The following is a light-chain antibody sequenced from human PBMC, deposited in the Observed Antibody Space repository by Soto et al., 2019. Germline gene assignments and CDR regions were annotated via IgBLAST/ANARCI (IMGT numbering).Light chain of an antibody. J-gene: IGKJ4*01. V-gene: IGKV3-11*01. CDR1: QSVSSY. CDR3: QQRSSWPPPLT. CDR2: DAS. Sequence: EIVLTQSPATVSLSPGERATLSCRASQSVSSYLAWYQQRPGQAPRLLIYDASNRATGIPARFSGSGSGTEFTLTLSSLEPEDFAVYDCQQRSSWPPPLTFGRGTKVEIK.